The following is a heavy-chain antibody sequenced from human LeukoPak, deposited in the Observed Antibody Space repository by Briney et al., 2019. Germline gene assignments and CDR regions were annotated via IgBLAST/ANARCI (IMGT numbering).Heavy chain of an antibody. CDR1: GFTFSNSA. CDR3: AAELYSGTYGRCCSFAF. CDR2: IIVGSGRT. D-gene: IGHD1-26*01. Sequence: SVKVSCKASGFTFSNSAIQWVRQARGQRLEWIGWIIVGSGRTHYAQNLQERLTITRDMSTNTAYMELSSLGSEDTAVYYCAAELYSGTYGRCCSFAFWGQGTPVTVSS. V-gene: IGHV1-58*02. J-gene: IGHJ4*02.